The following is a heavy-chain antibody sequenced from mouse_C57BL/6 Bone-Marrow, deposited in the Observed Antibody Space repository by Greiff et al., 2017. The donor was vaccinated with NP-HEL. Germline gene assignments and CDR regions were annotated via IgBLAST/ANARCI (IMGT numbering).Heavy chain of an antibody. CDR1: GYTFTSYG. J-gene: IGHJ3*01. Sequence: QVHVKQSGAELARPGASVKLSCKASGYTFTSYGISWVKQRTGQGLEWIGEIYPRSGNTYYNEKFKGKATLTADKSSSTAYMELRSLTSEDSAVYFYERKEDSSGLGDWGQGTLVTVSA. D-gene: IGHD3-2*02. CDR3: ERKEDSSGLGD. CDR2: IYPRSGNT. V-gene: IGHV1-81*01.